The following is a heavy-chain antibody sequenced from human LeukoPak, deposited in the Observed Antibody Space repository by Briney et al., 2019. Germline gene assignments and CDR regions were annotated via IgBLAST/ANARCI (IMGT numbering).Heavy chain of an antibody. CDR3: ARDRTRFVVVVAATSPFDP. J-gene: IGHJ5*02. CDR1: GGSISSGGYY. D-gene: IGHD2-15*01. CDR2: IYHSGST. V-gene: IGHV4-30-2*01. Sequence: SETLSLTCTVSGGSISSGGYYWSWIRQPPGKGLEWIGYIYHSGSTYYNPSLKSRVTISVDTSKNQFSLKLSSVTAADTAVYYCARDRTRFVVVVAATSPFDPWGQGTLVTVSS.